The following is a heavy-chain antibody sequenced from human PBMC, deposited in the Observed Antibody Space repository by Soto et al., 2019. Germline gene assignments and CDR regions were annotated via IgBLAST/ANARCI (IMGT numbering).Heavy chain of an antibody. V-gene: IGHV1-2*02. CDR1: GYTFTGYY. CDR3: ARDLPEYNWNYGRQFPHNWFDP. D-gene: IGHD1-7*01. CDR2: INPNSGGT. Sequence: GASVKVSCKASGYTFTGYYMHWVRQAPGQGLEWMGWINPNSGGTNYAQKFHGEVPMTRDTSISTAYMELSRPRSDDTAVYYCARDLPEYNWNYGRQFPHNWFDPWGQGTLVTVSS. J-gene: IGHJ5*02.